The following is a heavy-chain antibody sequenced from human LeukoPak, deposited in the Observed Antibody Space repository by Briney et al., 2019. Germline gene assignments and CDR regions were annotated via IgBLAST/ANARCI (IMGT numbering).Heavy chain of an antibody. D-gene: IGHD2-2*01. CDR3: ARDLGSRSDFDY. CDR1: GGSISSGSYY. Sequence: PSETLSLTCTVSGGSISSGSYYWSWIRQPAGKGLEWIGRIYTSGSTNYNPSLKSRVTMSVDTSKNQFSLKLSSVTAADTAVYYCARDLGSRSDFDYWGQGTLVTVSS. V-gene: IGHV4-61*02. CDR2: IYTSGST. J-gene: IGHJ4*02.